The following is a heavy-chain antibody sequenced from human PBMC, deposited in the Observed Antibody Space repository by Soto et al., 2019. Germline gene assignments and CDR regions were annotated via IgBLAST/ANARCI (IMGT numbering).Heavy chain of an antibody. CDR3: ASVDYYGSGSYYY. Sequence: ESGGGLVQPGGSLRLSCAASGFTFSSYSMNWVRQAPGKGLEWVSYISSSSSTIYYADSVKGRFTISRDNAKNSLYLQMNSLRAEDTAVYYCASVDYYGSGSYYYWGQGTLVTVSS. CDR1: GFTFSSYS. V-gene: IGHV3-48*01. J-gene: IGHJ4*02. D-gene: IGHD3-10*01. CDR2: ISSSSSTI.